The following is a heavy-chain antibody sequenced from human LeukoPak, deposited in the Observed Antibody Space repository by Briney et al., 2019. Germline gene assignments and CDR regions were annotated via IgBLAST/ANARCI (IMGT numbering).Heavy chain of an antibody. J-gene: IGHJ3*02. D-gene: IGHD1-1*01. CDR2: IIPIFGTA. V-gene: IGHV1-69*13. Sequence: SVKVSCKASGYTFTSYDINWVRQAPGQGLEWMGGIIPIFGTANYAQKFQGRVTITADESTSTAYMELSSLRSEDTAVYYCARDRNDEAFDIWGQGTMVTASS. CDR3: ARDRNDEAFDI. CDR1: GYTFTSYD.